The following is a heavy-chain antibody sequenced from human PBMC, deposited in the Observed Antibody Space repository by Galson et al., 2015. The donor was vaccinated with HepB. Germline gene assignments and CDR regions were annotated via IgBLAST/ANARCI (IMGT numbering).Heavy chain of an antibody. V-gene: IGHV3-21*01. CDR2: ISGRSAYI. D-gene: IGHD3-10*01. J-gene: IGHJ3*02. Sequence: SLRLSCAASGFTFSFDIYTLNWVRQAPGKGLEWVSSISGRSAYIYYADSVMGRFTISRDNAMNSLYLQMNGLRADDTAVYYCARQLAQGFGEFKTQDAFDIWGQGTMVTVSS. CDR3: ARQLAQGFGEFKTQDAFDI. CDR1: GFTFSFDIYT.